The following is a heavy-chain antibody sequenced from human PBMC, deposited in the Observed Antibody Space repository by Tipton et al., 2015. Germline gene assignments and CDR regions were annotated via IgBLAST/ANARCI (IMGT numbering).Heavy chain of an antibody. Sequence: RSLRLSCATSGFTFTTYGMHWVCQAPGKGLEWVALLSYDGSDKYYADSVKGRFTISRDDSKNTLYLQMNSLRAEDTAVYYCVRSDLVKVPLATFHYYFGMDVWGQGTTVTVSS. J-gene: IGHJ6*02. D-gene: IGHD2/OR15-2a*01. CDR1: GFTFTTYG. V-gene: IGHV3-30*03. CDR3: VRSDLVKVPLATFHYYFGMDV. CDR2: LSYDGSDK.